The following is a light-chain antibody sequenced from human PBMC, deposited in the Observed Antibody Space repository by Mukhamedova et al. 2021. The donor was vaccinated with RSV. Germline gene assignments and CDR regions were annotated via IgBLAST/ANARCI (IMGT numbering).Light chain of an antibody. V-gene: IGKV1-39*01. Sequence: QSGVPSRFSGSGSGTDFTLTITSLQPDDFATYYCQQSYSTPHNFGQGTKLEIK. J-gene: IGKJ2*01. CDR3: QQSYSTPHN.